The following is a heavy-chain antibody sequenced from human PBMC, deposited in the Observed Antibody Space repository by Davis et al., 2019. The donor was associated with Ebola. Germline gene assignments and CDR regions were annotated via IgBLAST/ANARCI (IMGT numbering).Heavy chain of an antibody. CDR3: ARRAAVAYDHVWGISRHDAFDI. V-gene: IGHV5-10-1*04. CDR1: GYYFTSYW. J-gene: IGHJ3*02. D-gene: IGHD3-16*01. CDR2: IDPSDSKT. Sequence: GESLKISCKGSGYYFTSYWISWVRQMPGRGLEWMGRIDPSDSKTNYSPSLQGQATISVDKSISTAYLRWSSLKASDTATYYCARRAAVAYDHVWGISRHDAFDIWGQGTMVTVSS.